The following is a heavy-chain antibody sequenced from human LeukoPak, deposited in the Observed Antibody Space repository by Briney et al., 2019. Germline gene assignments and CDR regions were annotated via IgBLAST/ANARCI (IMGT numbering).Heavy chain of an antibody. CDR3: ARESITGTDDAFDI. D-gene: IGHD1-20*01. J-gene: IGHJ3*02. Sequence: SETLSLTCTVSGYSISSGYYWGWIRQPPGKGLEWIGSIYQNGSTYYNPSLKSRVTVSVDTSKNQFSLKLSSVTAADTAVYYCARESITGTDDAFDIWGQGTMVTVSS. CDR1: GYSISSGYY. CDR2: IYQNGST. V-gene: IGHV4-38-2*02.